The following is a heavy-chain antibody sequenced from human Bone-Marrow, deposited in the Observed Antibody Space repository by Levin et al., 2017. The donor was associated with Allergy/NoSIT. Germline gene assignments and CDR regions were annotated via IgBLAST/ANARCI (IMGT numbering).Heavy chain of an antibody. CDR2: INPNTGVT. CDR1: GFTFTDYY. V-gene: IGHV1-2*02. Sequence: GESLKISCKTSGFTFTDYYLHWVRQAPGQGLEWMGWINPNTGVTNYAQRFQGRVTMTRDTSITTAYMELTWLKSDDTAVIYCARGGSRVSDWGQGTLVTVSS. J-gene: IGHJ4*02. CDR3: ARGGSRVSD. D-gene: IGHD2-15*01.